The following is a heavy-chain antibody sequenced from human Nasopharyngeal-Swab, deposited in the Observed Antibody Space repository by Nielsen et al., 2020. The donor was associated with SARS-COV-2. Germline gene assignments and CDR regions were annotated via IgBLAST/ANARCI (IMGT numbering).Heavy chain of an antibody. V-gene: IGHV1-18*01. CDR2: ISAYNGNT. Sequence: ASVKVSCKASGYTFTSYGISWVRQAPGQGLEWMGWISAYNGNTNYAQKLQGRVTMTTDTSTSTAYMELRSLRSDDTAVYYCARDRCSGGSCYHYYYGMDVWGQGTTVTVSS. CDR3: ARDRCSGGSCYHYYYGMDV. J-gene: IGHJ6*02. D-gene: IGHD2-15*01. CDR1: GYTFTSYG.